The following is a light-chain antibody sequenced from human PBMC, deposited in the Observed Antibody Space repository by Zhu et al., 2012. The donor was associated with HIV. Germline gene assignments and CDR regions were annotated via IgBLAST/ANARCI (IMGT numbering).Light chain of an antibody. CDR3: QQYNNWPPWT. Sequence: EVVMTQSPATPSVSPGERATLSCRASQSVSRNLAWYQQKPGQAPRLLIYDTSSRATGIPARFSGSGSGTEFTLTISSLQSEDFAVYYCQQYNNWPPWTFGQGTKVEIK. V-gene: IGKV3-15*01. J-gene: IGKJ1*01. CDR1: QSVSRN. CDR2: DTS.